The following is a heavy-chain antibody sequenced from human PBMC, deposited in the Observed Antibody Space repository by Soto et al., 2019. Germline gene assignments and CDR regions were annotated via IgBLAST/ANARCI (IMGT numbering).Heavy chain of an antibody. D-gene: IGHD6-13*01. CDR2: INHSGRT. CDR3: ARGNIAAALVY. CDR1: GGSISGHY. V-gene: IGHV4-34*01. Sequence: LEILSLTCAVYGGSISGHYWNWIRQPPGKGLEWIGEINHSGRTNYNPSLKSRVTISVDTSKNQFSLNLGSVTAADTAVYYCARGNIAAALVYWGQGTLVTVSS. J-gene: IGHJ4*02.